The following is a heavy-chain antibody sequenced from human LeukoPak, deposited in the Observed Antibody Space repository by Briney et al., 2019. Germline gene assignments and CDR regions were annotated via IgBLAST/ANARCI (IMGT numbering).Heavy chain of an antibody. Sequence: GGSLRLSCAASGFTFSSYAMHWVRQAPGKGLEWVAVISYDGSNKYYADSVKGRFTISRDNSKNTLYLQMNSLRAEDTAVYYCAKGLVVTAMRTAFDYWGQGTLVTVSS. CDR3: AKGLVVTAMRTAFDY. CDR1: GFTFSSYA. D-gene: IGHD2-21*02. V-gene: IGHV3-30*04. CDR2: ISYDGSNK. J-gene: IGHJ4*02.